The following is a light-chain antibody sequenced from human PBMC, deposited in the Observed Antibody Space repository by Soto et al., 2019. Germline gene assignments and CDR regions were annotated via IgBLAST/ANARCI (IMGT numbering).Light chain of an antibody. J-gene: IGKJ1*01. Sequence: EIVVTQSPATLSLSPGERATLSCRASQSVSSYLAWYQQKPGQAPRLLIYDASNRATGIPARFSGSGSGTDFTLTISGLEPEDFAVYYCQQRSNWPWTFGQGTKV. CDR3: QQRSNWPWT. CDR2: DAS. V-gene: IGKV3-11*01. CDR1: QSVSSY.